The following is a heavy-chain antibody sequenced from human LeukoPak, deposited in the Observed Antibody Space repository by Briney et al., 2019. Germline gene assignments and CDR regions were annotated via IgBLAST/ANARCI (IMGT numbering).Heavy chain of an antibody. J-gene: IGHJ4*02. CDR3: AREVIAAAGSSAPVYFDY. CDR1: GGSISSYY. CDR2: IYYSGST. Sequence: SETLSLTCTVSGGSISSYYWSWIRQPPGKGLEWIGYIYYSGSTNYNPSLKSRVTISVDTSKNQFSLKLSSVTAADTAVYYCAREVIAAAGSSAPVYFDYWGQGTLVTVSS. D-gene: IGHD6-13*01. V-gene: IGHV4-59*01.